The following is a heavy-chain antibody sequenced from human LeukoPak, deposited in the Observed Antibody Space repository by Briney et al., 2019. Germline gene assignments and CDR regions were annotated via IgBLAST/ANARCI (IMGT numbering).Heavy chain of an antibody. CDR1: GCTFNKYW. D-gene: IGHD1-26*01. V-gene: IGHV3-7*01. CDR3: ARTVRGIVMPQNAFDI. Sequence: GGSLRLSCSASGCTFNKYWMSWVRQAPGKGLEWVADIKEDGSVQYYVDSLKGRFTISRNNAANSLYLQLDSLRAEATAVYYCARTVRGIVMPQNAFDIWGQGTVVTVSS. J-gene: IGHJ3*02. CDR2: IKEDGSVQ.